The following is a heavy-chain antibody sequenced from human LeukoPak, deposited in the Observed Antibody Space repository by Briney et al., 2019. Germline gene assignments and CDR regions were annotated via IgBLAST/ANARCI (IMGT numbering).Heavy chain of an antibody. J-gene: IGHJ4*02. Sequence: PGGSLRLSCAASGFTFSSYEMNWVRQAPGKGLEWVSYISSSGSTIYYADSVKGRFTISRDNAKNSLYLQMNSLRAEDTAVYYCARAWDYDFWSGYFSYDYWGQGTLVTVSS. D-gene: IGHD3-3*01. CDR1: GFTFSSYE. CDR3: ARAWDYDFWSGYFSYDY. CDR2: ISSSGSTI. V-gene: IGHV3-48*03.